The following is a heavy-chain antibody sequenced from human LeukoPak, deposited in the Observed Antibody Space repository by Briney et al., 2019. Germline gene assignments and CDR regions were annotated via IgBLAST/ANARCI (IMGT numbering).Heavy chain of an antibody. CDR1: GFTFSSYA. D-gene: IGHD3-9*01. V-gene: IGHV3-30-3*02. CDR2: ISYDGSNK. J-gene: IGHJ6*02. CDR3: AKTAGYYDMDV. Sequence: GGSLRLSCAASGFTFSSYAMHWVRQAPGKGLEWVAVISYDGSNKYYADSVKGRFTISRDNSKNTLYLQMNSLRVEDTAVYYCAKTAGYYDMDVWGQGTTVTVSS.